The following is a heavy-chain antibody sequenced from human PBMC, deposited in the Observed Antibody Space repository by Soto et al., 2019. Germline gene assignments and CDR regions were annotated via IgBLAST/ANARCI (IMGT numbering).Heavy chain of an antibody. D-gene: IGHD3-22*01. CDR2: LSAYNGNT. CDR1: GYTFTNYG. V-gene: IGHV1-18*01. Sequence: QVQLVQSGAEVKKPGASVKVSCKVSGYTFTNYGISWVRQTPGQGREWMGWLSAYNGNTNYAQKLQGRVTMTTDTSTSTAYMELRSLRSDDTAVYYCARDVGHYYDGSGFKIYFDCWGQGTLVTISS. CDR3: ARDVGHYYDGSGFKIYFDC. J-gene: IGHJ4*02.